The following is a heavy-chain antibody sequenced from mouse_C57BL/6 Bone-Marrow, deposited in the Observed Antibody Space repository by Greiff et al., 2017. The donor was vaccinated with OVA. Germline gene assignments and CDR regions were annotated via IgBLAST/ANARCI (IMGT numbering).Heavy chain of an antibody. CDR2: INPSTGGT. J-gene: IGHJ3*01. CDR3: AREPVSWTGFAY. CDR1: GYSFTGYY. D-gene: IGHD6-2*01. Sequence: EVQLQQSGPELVKPGASVKISCKASGYSFTGYYMNWVKQSPEKSLEWIGEINPSTGGTNYNQKFKAKATLTVDKSSSTAYMQLKSLTSEDSAVYYCAREPVSWTGFAYWGQGTLVTVSA. V-gene: IGHV1-42*01.